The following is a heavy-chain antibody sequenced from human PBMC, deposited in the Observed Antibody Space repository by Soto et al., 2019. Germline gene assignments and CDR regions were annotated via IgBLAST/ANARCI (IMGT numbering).Heavy chain of an antibody. CDR2: FSGYSGNT. V-gene: IGHV1-18*01. Sequence: QVQLVQSGAEVKKPGASVKVSCKAYGYTFSSYGLSWVRQAPGQGLEWMGWFSGYSGNTVYTQRFKGRLTMATDTSTGTAYMELRSLRSDATAVYYCARDFYESSGYCDYWGQGTLVTVSS. CDR1: GYTFSSYG. D-gene: IGHD3-22*01. J-gene: IGHJ4*02. CDR3: ARDFYESSGYCDY.